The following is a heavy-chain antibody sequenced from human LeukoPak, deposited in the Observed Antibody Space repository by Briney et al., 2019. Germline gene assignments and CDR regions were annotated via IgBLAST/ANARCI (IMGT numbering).Heavy chain of an antibody. D-gene: IGHD3-10*01. V-gene: IGHV4-59*01. CDR3: GRGMRYYGPWYYYYGMDV. Sequence: SETLSLTCTVSGGSISSYYWSWIRQPPGKGLEWIGYIYYSGSTNYNPSLKSRVTISVATSKNQFPLKMSSVAEADAAGYYGGRGMRYYGPWYYYYGMDVWGQGATVAVSS. CDR1: GGSISSYY. J-gene: IGHJ6*02. CDR2: IYYSGST.